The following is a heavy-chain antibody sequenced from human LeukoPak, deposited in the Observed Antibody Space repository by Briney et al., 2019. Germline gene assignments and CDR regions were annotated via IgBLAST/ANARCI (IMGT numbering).Heavy chain of an antibody. J-gene: IGHJ4*02. CDR3: ARRYYYYGSGSYYKPASSFDY. D-gene: IGHD3-10*01. CDR2: IYYSGST. V-gene: IGHV4-39*01. CDR1: GGSISSSSYY. Sequence: PSETLSLTCTVSGGSISSSSYYWGWIRQPPGKGLEWIGSIYYSGSTYYNPSLKSRVIISVDTSKNQFSLKLSSVTAADTAVYYCARRYYYYGSGSYYKPASSFDYWGQGTLVTVSS.